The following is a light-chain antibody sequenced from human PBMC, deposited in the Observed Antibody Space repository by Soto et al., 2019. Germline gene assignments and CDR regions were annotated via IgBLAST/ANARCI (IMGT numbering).Light chain of an antibody. Sequence: DIQMTQSPSSLSASIGDRVTITCRASQSISSALNLYQHKPGKAPNLLIRAASSLQSGVPSRFSGSGSGTDFTLTISSLQPEDVATYYCQQSYTTPTFGQGTKVDIK. CDR3: QQSYTTPT. V-gene: IGKV1-39*01. CDR2: AAS. J-gene: IGKJ1*01. CDR1: QSISSA.